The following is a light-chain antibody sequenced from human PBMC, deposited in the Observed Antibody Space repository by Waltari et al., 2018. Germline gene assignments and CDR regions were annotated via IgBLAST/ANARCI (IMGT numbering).Light chain of an antibody. Sequence: QSVLTQPPSASGTPGQRVTISCSVSGSNIGDNYVYWYHQLPGMAPKLLIYRADERPSGVPDRFSGSKSGTSASLAISGLRSEDAGDYYCAAWDDSLSGRVFGGGTKLTVL. J-gene: IGLJ3*02. V-gene: IGLV1-47*01. CDR3: AAWDDSLSGRV. CDR2: RAD. CDR1: GSNIGDNY.